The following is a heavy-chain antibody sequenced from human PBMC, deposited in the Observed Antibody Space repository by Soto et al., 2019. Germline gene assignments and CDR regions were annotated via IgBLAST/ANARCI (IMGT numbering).Heavy chain of an antibody. CDR3: AKERGYYDMLTGYLLYYGMDV. Sequence: PGWSLRHSCADAGFAYSGDPMSWIHQAPGKGLEWVSAISGSGGSTYYAVSVKGRFTISRDNSKNTLYLQMNSLRAEDTAVYYCAKERGYYDMLTGYLLYYGMDVWGQGTTVTVSS. CDR1: GFAYSGDP. D-gene: IGHD3-9*01. J-gene: IGHJ6*02. CDR2: ISGSGGST. V-gene: IGHV3-23*01.